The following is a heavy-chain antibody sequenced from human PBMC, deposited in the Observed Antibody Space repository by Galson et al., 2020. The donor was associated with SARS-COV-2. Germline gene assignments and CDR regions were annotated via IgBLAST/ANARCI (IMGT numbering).Heavy chain of an antibody. CDR1: GFTFSSYG. CDR2: IWYDGSNK. D-gene: IGHD5-18*01. V-gene: IGHV3-33*01. CDR3: ARGSNGYGV. J-gene: IGHJ6*02. Sequence: GESLKISCAASGFTFSSYGMHWVRQAPGKGLEWVAVIWYDGSNKYYADSVKGRFTISRDNSKNTLYLQMNSLRAEDTAVYYCARGSNGYGVWGQGTTVTVSS.